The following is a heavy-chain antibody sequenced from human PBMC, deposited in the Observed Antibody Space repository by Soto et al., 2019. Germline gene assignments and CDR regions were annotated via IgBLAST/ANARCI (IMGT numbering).Heavy chain of an antibody. J-gene: IGHJ6*02. CDR2: IYPTGKT. D-gene: IGHD3-16*01. CDR3: ARAPPGPAPRWGV. V-gene: IGHV4-30-2*01. CDR1: GGSISSGGYS. Sequence: TLALTCAVSGGSISSGGYSGSWIRQTPGKGLEWIGYIYPTGKTYYNPSLENRVTISIDTSKNQFSLQLTSVTAADTAVYYCARAPPGPAPRWGVWGHGTTVTVSS.